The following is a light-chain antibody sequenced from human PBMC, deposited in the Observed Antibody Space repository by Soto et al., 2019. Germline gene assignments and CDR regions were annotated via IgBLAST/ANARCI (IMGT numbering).Light chain of an antibody. J-gene: IGKJ3*01. CDR3: QQCSNWPLT. CDR1: QGIGRY. CDR2: DAS. Sequence: EIVLTQSPDTLSLSPGESATLSCRASQGIGRYLAWFQQKPGQAPRLLIYDASTRATGIPARFSGSGSGTDFTLTISSLEPEEFAVYYCQQCSNWPLTFGPGTKVEIK. V-gene: IGKV3-11*01.